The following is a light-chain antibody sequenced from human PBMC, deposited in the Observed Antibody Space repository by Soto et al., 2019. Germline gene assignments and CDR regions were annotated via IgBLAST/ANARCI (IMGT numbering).Light chain of an antibody. V-gene: IGKV3-20*01. J-gene: IGKJ5*01. CDR3: QQHPRSSPIT. CDR2: DAS. Sequence: EIVLTQSPGTLSLSPGERATLSCRASQSISSSYLAWYQQKPGQAPRLLIYDASSRATGIPDRFSGSGSGTDFSLTISRLEPEDFAVYYCQQHPRSSPITFGQGTRLEI. CDR1: QSISSSY.